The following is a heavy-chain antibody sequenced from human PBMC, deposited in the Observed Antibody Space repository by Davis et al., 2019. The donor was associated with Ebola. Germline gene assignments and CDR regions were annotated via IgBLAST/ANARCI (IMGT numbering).Heavy chain of an antibody. D-gene: IGHD6-25*01. Sequence: GESLKISCAASGFHFSDYFMSWIRQAPGKELEWIAYISGTSSTIYYADSVEGRFTISRDNAKNSLYLQMDSLRAEDTAVYYCAGVAGAASWNWYFDLWGRGTLVSVSS. V-gene: IGHV3-11*04. CDR3: AGVAGAASWNWYFDL. J-gene: IGHJ2*01. CDR2: ISGTSSTI. CDR1: GFHFSDYF.